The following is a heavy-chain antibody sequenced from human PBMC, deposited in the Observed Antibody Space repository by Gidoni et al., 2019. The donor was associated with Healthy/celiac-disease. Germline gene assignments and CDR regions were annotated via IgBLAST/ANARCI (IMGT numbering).Heavy chain of an antibody. J-gene: IGHJ4*02. D-gene: IGHD1-26*01. Sequence: QVQLQESGPGLVKHSETLSLTCTVSGGSISSYYWSWIRQPPGRGLEWIGFIYYSGITNYNPSLKSRVTISVDTSKNQFSLKLSSVTAADTAVYYCARNGDFSGSYFDSWGRGTLVTVSS. CDR1: GGSISSYY. CDR3: ARNGDFSGSYFDS. V-gene: IGHV4-59*08. CDR2: IYYSGIT.